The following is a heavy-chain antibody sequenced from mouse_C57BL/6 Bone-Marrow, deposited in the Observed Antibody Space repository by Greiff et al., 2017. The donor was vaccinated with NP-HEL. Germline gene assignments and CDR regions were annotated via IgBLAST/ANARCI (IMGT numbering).Heavy chain of an antibody. CDR3: SRGLPYAMDY. D-gene: IGHD5-5*01. CDR2: IYPGGGYT. J-gene: IGHJ4*01. V-gene: IGHV1-63*01. CDR1: GYTFTNYW. Sequence: QVQLQQSGAELVRPGTSVKMSCKASGYTFTNYWIGWAKQRPGHGLEWIGEIYPGGGYTNYNEKFKDKATLTADKSSSTAYMQFSSLTSEDSDIYYCSRGLPYAMDYWGQGTSVTVAS.